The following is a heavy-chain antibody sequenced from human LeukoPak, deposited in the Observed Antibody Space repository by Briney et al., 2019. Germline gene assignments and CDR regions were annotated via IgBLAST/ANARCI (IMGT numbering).Heavy chain of an antibody. CDR3: ARVQNPPWKSVWSDSYMDV. Sequence: SVKVSCKASGGTFSSYAISWVRQAPGQGLEWMGGIIPIFGTANYAQEFQGRVTITTDESTSTAYMELSSLRSEDTAVYYCARVQNPPWKSVWSDSYMDVWGKGTTVTVSS. CDR2: IIPIFGTA. V-gene: IGHV1-69*05. J-gene: IGHJ6*03. D-gene: IGHD3-3*01. CDR1: GGTFSSYA.